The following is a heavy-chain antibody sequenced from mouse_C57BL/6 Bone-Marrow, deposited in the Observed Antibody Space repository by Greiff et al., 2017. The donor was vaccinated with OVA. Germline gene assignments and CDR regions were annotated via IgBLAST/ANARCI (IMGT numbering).Heavy chain of an antibody. Sequence: QVQLQQPGAELVRPGTSVKLSCKASGYTFTSYWMHWVKQRPGQGLEWIGVIDPSDSYTNYNQKFKGKATLTVDTSSSPAYMQLSSLTSEDSAVYYCARDGKGDYWGQGTTLTVSS. CDR3: ARDGKGDY. CDR1: GYTFTSYW. CDR2: IDPSDSYT. J-gene: IGHJ2*01. V-gene: IGHV1-59*01.